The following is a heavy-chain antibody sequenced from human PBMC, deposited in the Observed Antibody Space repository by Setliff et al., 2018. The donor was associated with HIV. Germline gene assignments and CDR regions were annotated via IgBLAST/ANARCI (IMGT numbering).Heavy chain of an antibody. V-gene: IGHV1-2*02. D-gene: IGHD3-3*01. J-gene: IGHJ4*02. CDR3: ATDREVKEFWSGFYH. CDR1: GYTFTNYY. CDR2: INPNSGGT. Sequence: ASVKVSCKASGYTFTNYYMHWVRQAPGQGLEWMGWINPNSGGTNYAQKFQGRVTMTRDTSISTAYMELSSLRSDDTAMYYCATDREVKEFWSGFYHWGQGALVTVSS.